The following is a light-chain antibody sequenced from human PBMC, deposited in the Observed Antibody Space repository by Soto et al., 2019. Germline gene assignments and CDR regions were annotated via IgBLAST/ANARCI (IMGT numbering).Light chain of an antibody. V-gene: IGLV1-44*01. CDR1: SSNIGSNT. Sequence: QSVLTQPPSASGTPGQRVTVSCSGSSSNIGSNTVNWYQQLPGSAPKLLMYSTNQRPSRVPDRFSGSKSGTSASLAISGLQSEDEADYYCAAWDGSLNVVLFGGGTKLTVL. CDR2: STN. J-gene: IGLJ2*01. CDR3: AAWDGSLNVVL.